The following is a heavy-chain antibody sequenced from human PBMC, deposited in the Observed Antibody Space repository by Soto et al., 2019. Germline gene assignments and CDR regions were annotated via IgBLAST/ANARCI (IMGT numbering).Heavy chain of an antibody. Sequence: PVGSLRLSCAASGFTFSSYWMHWVRQAPGKGLVWVSRINSDGSSTSYADSVKGRFTISRDNAKNTLYLQMNSLRAEDTAVYYCARDRDIVVVVAATRGYYYYGMDVWGQGTTVTVSS. J-gene: IGHJ6*02. CDR2: INSDGSST. V-gene: IGHV3-74*01. CDR3: ARDRDIVVVVAATRGYYYYGMDV. CDR1: GFTFSSYW. D-gene: IGHD2-15*01.